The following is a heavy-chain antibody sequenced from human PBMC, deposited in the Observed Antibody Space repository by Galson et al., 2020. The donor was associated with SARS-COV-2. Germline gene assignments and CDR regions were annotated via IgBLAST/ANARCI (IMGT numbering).Heavy chain of an antibody. Sequence: ASVKVSCKASGYTFTGYYMHWVRQAPGQGLEWMGWINPNSGGTNYAQKFQGRVTMTRDTSISTVYMELSRLRSDDTAVYYCATAHDSSGYYYDAFDIWGQGTMVTVSS. CDR1: GYTFTGYY. J-gene: IGHJ3*02. D-gene: IGHD3-22*01. CDR2: INPNSGGT. V-gene: IGHV1-2*02. CDR3: ATAHDSSGYYYDAFDI.